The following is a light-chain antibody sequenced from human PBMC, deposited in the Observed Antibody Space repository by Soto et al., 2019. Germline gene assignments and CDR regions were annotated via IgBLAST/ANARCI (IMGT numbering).Light chain of an antibody. V-gene: IGLV2-14*03. CDR3: SSYSSSTTNVV. Sequence: QSALTQPAAVSGSPGRSVTISCTGTSTDVGDFNYVSWYQHLPGRAPKLIIYDVTNRPSRISYRFSASKSGRTASLTISRLQAEDDADYYCSSYSSSTTNVVFGAGTKPTVL. J-gene: IGLJ2*01. CDR2: DVT. CDR1: STDVGDFNY.